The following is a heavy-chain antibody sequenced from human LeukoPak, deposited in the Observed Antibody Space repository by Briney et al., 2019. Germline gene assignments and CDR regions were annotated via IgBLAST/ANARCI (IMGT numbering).Heavy chain of an antibody. Sequence: GGSLRLSCAGSGFTFGASWMNWVRQAPGKGLEWVSYISSSGSTIYYADSVKGRFTISRDNAKNSLYLQMNSLRAEDTAVYYCARRLAASGNYWGQGTLVTVSS. CDR1: GFTFGASW. V-gene: IGHV3-48*04. CDR2: ISSSGSTI. CDR3: ARRLAASGNY. D-gene: IGHD6-6*01. J-gene: IGHJ4*02.